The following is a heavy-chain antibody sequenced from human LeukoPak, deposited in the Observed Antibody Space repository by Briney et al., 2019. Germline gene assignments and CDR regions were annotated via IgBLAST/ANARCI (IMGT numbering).Heavy chain of an antibody. V-gene: IGHV3-23*01. D-gene: IGHD3-10*01. J-gene: IGHJ4*02. CDR2: ISGYGDRT. CDR1: GFTFSSYG. Sequence: GGSLRLSCAASGFTFSSYGMSWVRQAPGKGLEWVSGISGYGDRTYYADSVKGRFTISRDNSKNTLYLQMNSLGAEDTAIYYCAKPMFRGVIITGFDYWGQGTLVTVSS. CDR3: AKPMFRGVIITGFDY.